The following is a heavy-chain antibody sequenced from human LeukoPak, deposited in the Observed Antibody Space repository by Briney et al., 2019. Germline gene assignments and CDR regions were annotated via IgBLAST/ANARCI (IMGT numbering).Heavy chain of an antibody. CDR2: IYYSGST. Sequence: SETLSLTCTVSGGSISSYYWSWIRQPPWKGLEWIGYIYYSGSTNYNPSLKSRVTISVDTSKNQFSLKLSSVTAADTAVYYCARSYPQLERLPYYFDYWGQGTLVTVSS. J-gene: IGHJ4*02. CDR1: GGSISSYY. D-gene: IGHD1-1*01. CDR3: ARSYPQLERLPYYFDY. V-gene: IGHV4-59*08.